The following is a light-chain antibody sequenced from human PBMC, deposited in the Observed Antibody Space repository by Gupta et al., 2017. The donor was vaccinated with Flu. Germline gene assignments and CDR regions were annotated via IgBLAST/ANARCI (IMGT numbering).Light chain of an antibody. CDR3: HSRGSGGNHIV. Sequence: SSELPQDPAVAVGLGQRVRITFQGDSLRNYYASRYQQKPGQAPVLVFYGENNRPSGIPDRFSGSSSGNRASLTITAAQAEDEADYYCHSRGSGGNHIVFGGGTKLTVL. CDR1: SLRNYY. V-gene: IGLV3-19*01. CDR2: GEN. J-gene: IGLJ3*02.